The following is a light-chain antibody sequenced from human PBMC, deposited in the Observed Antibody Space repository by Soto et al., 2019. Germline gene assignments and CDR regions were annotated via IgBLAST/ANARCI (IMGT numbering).Light chain of an antibody. CDR2: EVS. CDR3: SSYAGSNIYVV. V-gene: IGLV2-8*01. CDR1: GSDVGGYNY. Sequence: QSVLTQPPSASGSHGQSVTISCTGTGSDVGGYNYVSWYQHHPGKAPKLMLYEVSTRPSGVPDRFSGSKSGNTASLTSSGLQAEDEADYFCSSYAGSNIYVVFGGGTKLTLL. J-gene: IGLJ2*01.